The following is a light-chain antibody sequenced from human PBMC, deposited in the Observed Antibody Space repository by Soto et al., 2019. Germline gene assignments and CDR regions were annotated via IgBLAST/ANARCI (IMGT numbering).Light chain of an antibody. Sequence: DMPMTQSPTTLSASVGDRVTITCRASQNIRSWLAWYQQKPGKAPKVLIYDASTLESGVPSRFSGSGFGTEFTLTIRSLQPDDFATYYCQHYNAYLGQGTRVDIK. CDR1: QNIRSW. V-gene: IGKV1-5*01. CDR2: DAS. CDR3: QHYNAY. J-gene: IGKJ2*01.